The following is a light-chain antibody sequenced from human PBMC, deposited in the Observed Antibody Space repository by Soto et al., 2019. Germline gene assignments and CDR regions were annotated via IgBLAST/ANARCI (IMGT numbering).Light chain of an antibody. CDR1: QGISDY. J-gene: IGKJ4*01. CDR2: IAS. CDR3: PQYKNVPLT. Sequence: RMYQSASAVSATVGDRVTITCRASQGISDYLAWYQQKPGQVPKLLIYIASTLQSGVPSRFSGSGSGTDFTLTISSLQPEDGALYYCPQYKNVPLTSGG. V-gene: IGKV1-27*01.